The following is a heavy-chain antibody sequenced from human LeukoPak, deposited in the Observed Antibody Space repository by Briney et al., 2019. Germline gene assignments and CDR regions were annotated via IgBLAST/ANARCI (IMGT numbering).Heavy chain of an antibody. V-gene: IGHV3-30*18. D-gene: IGHD3-22*01. CDR3: AKGGKAYYYDSNGYLDY. Sequence: GGSLRLSCAASGFTFSSYGMHWVRQAPGKGLEWVAVISYDGGNKYYADSVKGRFTISRDNSKNTLHLQMNSLRAEDTAVYYCAKGGKAYYYDSNGYLDYWGQGTLVTVSP. CDR2: ISYDGGNK. CDR1: GFTFSSYG. J-gene: IGHJ4*02.